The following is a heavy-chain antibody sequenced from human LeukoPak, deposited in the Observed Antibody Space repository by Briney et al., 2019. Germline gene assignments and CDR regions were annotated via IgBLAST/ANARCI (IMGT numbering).Heavy chain of an antibody. CDR2: VSWNSRNI. D-gene: IGHD5-24*01. Sequence: GGSLRLSCAASGFTFDNHGIHWVRQVPGKGLEWVSAVSWNSRNIGYAESVKGRFTISRDNARNSVSLQMNSLRPEDTALYYCAKDTGIRGGYNKAFDYWGQGTLVTVSS. V-gene: IGHV3-9*01. CDR1: GFTFDNHG. J-gene: IGHJ4*02. CDR3: AKDTGIRGGYNKAFDY.